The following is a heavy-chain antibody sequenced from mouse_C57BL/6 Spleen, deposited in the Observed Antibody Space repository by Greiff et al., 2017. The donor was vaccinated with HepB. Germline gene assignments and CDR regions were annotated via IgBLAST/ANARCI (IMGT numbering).Heavy chain of an antibody. CDR1: GYTFTDYY. CDR3: ARYYGSSYYFDY. J-gene: IGHJ2*01. D-gene: IGHD1-1*01. Sequence: VQLQQSGAELVRPGASVKLSCKASGYTFTDYYINWVKQRPGQGLEWIARIYPGSGNTYYNEKFKGKATLTAEKSSSTAYMQLSSLTSEDSAVYFCARYYGSSYYFDYWGHSTTLTVSS. CDR2: IYPGSGNT. V-gene: IGHV1-76*01.